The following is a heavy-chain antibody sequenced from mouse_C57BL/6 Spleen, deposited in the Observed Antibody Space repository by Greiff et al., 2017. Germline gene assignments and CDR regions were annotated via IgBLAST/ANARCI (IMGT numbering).Heavy chain of an antibody. J-gene: IGHJ2*01. CDR3: ARGAVSNYGGYYFDY. D-gene: IGHD2-5*01. Sequence: EVMLVESEGGLVQPGSSMKLSCTASGFTFSDYYMAWVRQVPEKGLEWVANINYDGSSTYYLDSLKSRFIISRYNAKNILYLQMSSLKSEDTATYYCARGAVSNYGGYYFDYWGQGTTLTVSS. CDR1: GFTFSDYY. CDR2: INYDGSST. V-gene: IGHV5-16*01.